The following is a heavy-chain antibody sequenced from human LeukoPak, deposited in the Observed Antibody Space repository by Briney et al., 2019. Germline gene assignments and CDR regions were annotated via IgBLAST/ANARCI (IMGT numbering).Heavy chain of an antibody. CDR3: ARGADSSGYYSIFYFDY. CDR1: GGSVNSGSFY. Sequence: SETLSLTCTVSGGSVNSGSFYWSWIRQAPGKGLEYIGYIYYSGSTNYNPSLRSRVTISIDTSKNQFSLKLSSVTAADTAVYYCARGADSSGYYSIFYFDYWGQGTLVTVSS. CDR2: IYYSGST. D-gene: IGHD3-22*01. J-gene: IGHJ4*02. V-gene: IGHV4-61*01.